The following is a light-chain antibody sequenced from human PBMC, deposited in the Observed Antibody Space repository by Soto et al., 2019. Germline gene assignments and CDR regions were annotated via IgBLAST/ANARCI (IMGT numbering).Light chain of an antibody. Sequence: EIVLTQSPGTLSLSPGERATLSCRASQGVSSSYLAWYQQKPGQSPRLIIFDASTRANGIPARFSGSGSGAELTLTISNLQSEDFAVYYCHQYNKCPTITFGQGTRLEIK. J-gene: IGKJ5*01. CDR1: QGVSSSY. CDR3: HQYNKCPTIT. V-gene: IGKV3-15*01. CDR2: DAS.